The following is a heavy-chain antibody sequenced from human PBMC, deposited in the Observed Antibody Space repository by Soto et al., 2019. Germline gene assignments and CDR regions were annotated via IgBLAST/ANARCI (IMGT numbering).Heavy chain of an antibody. D-gene: IGHD6-19*01. CDR2: ISGSGGTT. CDR1: GFTFSSNA. J-gene: IGHJ3*02. V-gene: IGHV3-23*01. Sequence: EMQLLQSGGGLVQPGGSLRLSCAASGFTFSSNAMDWVRQAPGKGLEWVSAISGSGGTTYHADSVKGRFTISRDNSKNTAYLQMNSLRAEDTAVYYCAKEAGYSGGGHDAFDIWGQGTMVTVSS. CDR3: AKEAGYSGGGHDAFDI.